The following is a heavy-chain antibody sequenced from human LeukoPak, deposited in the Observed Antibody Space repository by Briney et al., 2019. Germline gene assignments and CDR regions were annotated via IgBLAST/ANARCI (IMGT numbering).Heavy chain of an antibody. Sequence: PSETLSLTCVVSGGSISGSYWNWIRQPPGKGLEWIGYVYYTGGTNYSPSFKSRVTISVDTSKNQFSLWLSSVTAADTAVYYCAREVPAAGHFDYWGQGAPVTVSS. CDR3: AREVPAAGHFDY. CDR1: GGSISGSY. CDR2: VYYTGGT. J-gene: IGHJ4*02. V-gene: IGHV4-59*01. D-gene: IGHD6-13*01.